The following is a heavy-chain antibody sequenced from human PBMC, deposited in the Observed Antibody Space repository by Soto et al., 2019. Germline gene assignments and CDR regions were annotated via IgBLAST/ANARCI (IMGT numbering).Heavy chain of an antibody. Sequence: GGSLRLSCAASGFTFSSYAMSWVRQAPGKGLEWVSAISGSGGSTYYADSVKGRFTISRDNSKNTLYLQMNSLRAEDTAVYYCAKSLSVVYDYYYYGMDVWGQGTTGTVS. J-gene: IGHJ6*02. V-gene: IGHV3-23*01. CDR3: AKSLSVVYDYYYYGMDV. D-gene: IGHD2-8*02. CDR2: ISGSGGST. CDR1: GFTFSSYA.